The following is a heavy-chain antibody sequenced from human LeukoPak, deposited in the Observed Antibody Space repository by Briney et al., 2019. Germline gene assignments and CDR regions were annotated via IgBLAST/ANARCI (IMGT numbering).Heavy chain of an antibody. Sequence: GGSLRLSCAASGFAFSDYYMSWIRQAPGKGLEWVSYISSSGSTIYYADSVKGRFTISRDNAKNSLCLQMNSLRAEDTAVYYCARDPPYAPPDYWGQGTLVTVSS. V-gene: IGHV3-11*01. CDR1: GFAFSDYY. CDR3: ARDPPYAPPDY. J-gene: IGHJ4*02. CDR2: ISSSGSTI.